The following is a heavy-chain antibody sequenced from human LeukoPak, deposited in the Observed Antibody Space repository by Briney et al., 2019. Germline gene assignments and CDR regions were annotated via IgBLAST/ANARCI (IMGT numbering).Heavy chain of an antibody. Sequence: PGGSLRLSCAGSGFIFNNYAMHWVRQAPGKGLEWVSGISWNSGSIGYADSVKGRFTISRDNAKNSLYLQMNSLRAEDTALYYCAKAGYFDWFAKMYYFDYWGQGTLVTVSS. CDR1: GFIFNNYA. V-gene: IGHV3-9*01. J-gene: IGHJ4*02. CDR2: ISWNSGSI. CDR3: AKAGYFDWFAKMYYFDY. D-gene: IGHD3-9*01.